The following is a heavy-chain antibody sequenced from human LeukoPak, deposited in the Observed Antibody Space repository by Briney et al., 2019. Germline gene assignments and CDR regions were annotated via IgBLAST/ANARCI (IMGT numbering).Heavy chain of an antibody. CDR2: INWNGDSR. CDR3: ARDDYYRGGSGYSDY. CDR1: GFTVSSNY. J-gene: IGHJ4*02. V-gene: IGHV3-20*04. Sequence: PGGSLRLSCAASGFTVSSNYMSWVRQAPGKGLEWVSDINWNGDSRGYAHSVRGRFTIYRDNAKNSLYLQMNSLRAEDTAVYYCARDDYYRGGSGYSDYWGQGTLVTVSS. D-gene: IGHD3-22*01.